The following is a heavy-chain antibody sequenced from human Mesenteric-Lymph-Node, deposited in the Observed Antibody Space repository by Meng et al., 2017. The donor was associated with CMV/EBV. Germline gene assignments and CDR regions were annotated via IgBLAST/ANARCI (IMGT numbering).Heavy chain of an antibody. D-gene: IGHD3-10*01. V-gene: IGHV3-30*02. J-gene: IGHJ6*02. CDR3: AKDRGIWGMDV. Sequence: GGSLRLSCAASGFTFSSYEMNWVRQAPGKGLEWVSYILYDGTDKHYADSVKGRVTISRDNSKNTLYLEMSRLREEDTAVYYCAKDRGIWGMDVWGQGTMVTVSS. CDR2: ILYDGTDK. CDR1: GFTFSSYE.